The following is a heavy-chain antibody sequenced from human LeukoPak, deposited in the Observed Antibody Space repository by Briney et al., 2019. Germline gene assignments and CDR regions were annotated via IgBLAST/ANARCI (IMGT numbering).Heavy chain of an antibody. CDR2: IIPILGIA. Sequence: VASVNVSCKASGGTFSSYAINWVRQAPGQGLEWMGRIIPILGIANYAQKFQGRVTITADKSTSTAYMELSSLRSEDTAVYYCASCKEGYDYGDHWGEGPLDSVSS. CDR3: ASCKEGYDYGDH. J-gene: IGHJ4*02. D-gene: IGHD3-16*01. V-gene: IGHV1-69*04. CDR1: GGTFSSYA.